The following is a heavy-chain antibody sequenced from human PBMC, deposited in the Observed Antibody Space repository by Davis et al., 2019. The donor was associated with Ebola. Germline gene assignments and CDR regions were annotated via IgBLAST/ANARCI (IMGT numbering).Heavy chain of an antibody. D-gene: IGHD2-2*01. CDR2: INHRGDT. Sequence: PSETLSLTCAVYGGSFSDYYWRWVRQSPGQGLEWIGEINHRGDTAYNPSLRSRVTISIDPSTLQFSLRLASVTASDTALYYCASLHQIRGKTCFDTWGQGNLVVVSS. J-gene: IGHJ5*02. V-gene: IGHV4-34*01. CDR3: ASLHQIRGKTCFDT. CDR1: GGSFSDYY.